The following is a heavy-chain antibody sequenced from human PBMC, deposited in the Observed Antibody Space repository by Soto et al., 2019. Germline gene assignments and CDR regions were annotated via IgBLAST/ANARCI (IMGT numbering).Heavy chain of an antibody. Sequence: QVQLVQSGDEVKKPGASVKVSCKASGYIFVNYGIAWVRQAPGQGLEWMGWISPYTGNTHSATKVQGRLTMTTDTSXSTAHMDRGSLTSDDTAVYYCVRVDNYVTPTPQDVWGQGTTVTVSS. CDR2: ISPYTGNT. D-gene: IGHD3-16*01. V-gene: IGHV1-18*01. CDR1: GYIFVNYG. J-gene: IGHJ6*02. CDR3: VRVDNYVTPTPQDV.